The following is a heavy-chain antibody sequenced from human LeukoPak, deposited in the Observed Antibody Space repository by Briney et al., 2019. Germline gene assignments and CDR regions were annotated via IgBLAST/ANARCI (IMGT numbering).Heavy chain of an antibody. J-gene: IGHJ5*02. D-gene: IGHD3-10*01. CDR3: ARGRGHRGRDYNWFDP. CDR2: MNPNSGNT. Sequence: GSVKVSCKASGYTFTSYDINWVRQATGQGLEWMGWMNPNSGNTGYAQKFQGRVTMTRNTSISTAYMELSSLRSEDTAVYYCARGRGHRGRDYNWFDPWGQGTLVTVSS. V-gene: IGHV1-8*01. CDR1: GYTFTSYD.